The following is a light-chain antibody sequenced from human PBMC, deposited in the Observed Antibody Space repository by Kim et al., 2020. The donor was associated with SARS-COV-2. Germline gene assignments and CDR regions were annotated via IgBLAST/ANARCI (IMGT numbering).Light chain of an antibody. CDR1: QSVSSSY. Sequence: EIVLTQSPATLSMSPGERATLSCGASQSVSSSYLAWYQQKPGLAPRLLIYDVSNRATGIPDRFSGSGSGTDFTLTITRLEPEDFAVYYCQQYGSSPITFGQGTRLEIK. CDR2: DVS. V-gene: IGKV3D-20*01. J-gene: IGKJ5*01. CDR3: QQYGSSPIT.